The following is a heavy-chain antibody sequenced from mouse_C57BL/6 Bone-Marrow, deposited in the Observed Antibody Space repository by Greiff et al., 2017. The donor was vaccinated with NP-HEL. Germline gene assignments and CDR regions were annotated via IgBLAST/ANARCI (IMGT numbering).Heavy chain of an antibody. CDR2: IYPRSGNT. CDR1: GYTFTSYG. CDR3: ARSGSAHYYYGSSYVGGAMDY. Sequence: VQLQQSGAELARPGASVKLSCKASGYTFTSYGISWVKQRTGQGLEWIGEIYPRSGNTYYNEKFKGKATLTADKSSSTAYMALRSLTSEDSAVYFCARSGSAHYYYGSSYVGGAMDYWGQGTSVTVSS. D-gene: IGHD1-1*01. V-gene: IGHV1-81*01. J-gene: IGHJ4*01.